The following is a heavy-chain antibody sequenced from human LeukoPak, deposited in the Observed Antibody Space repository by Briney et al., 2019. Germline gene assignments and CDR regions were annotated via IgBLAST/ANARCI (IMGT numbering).Heavy chain of an antibody. CDR1: GFTFSSYA. V-gene: IGHV3-30*18. CDR3: AKDRDFDFWSGPSYFDL. Sequence: GGSLRLSCAASGFTFSSYAMSWVRQAPGKGLEWVATISYEGSNKYFADSVKGRFTVSRDNSKNTVYLQMNSLRPEDTALYYCAKDRDFDFWSGPSYFDLWGRGTLVTVSS. J-gene: IGHJ2*01. CDR2: ISYEGSNK. D-gene: IGHD3-3*01.